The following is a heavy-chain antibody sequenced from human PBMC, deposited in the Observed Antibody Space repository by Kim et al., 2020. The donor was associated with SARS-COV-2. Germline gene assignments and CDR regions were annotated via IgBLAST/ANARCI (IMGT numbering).Heavy chain of an antibody. CDR2: ISYDGSNK. CDR1: GFTFSSYA. CDR3: ARDQVVFTDYDFWSGYFYYYYGMDV. V-gene: IGHV3-30*04. Sequence: GGSLRLSCAASGFTFSSYAMHWVRQAPGKGLEWVAVISYDGSNKYYADSVKGRFTISRDNSKNTLYLQMNSLRAEDTAVYYCARDQVVFTDYDFWSGYFYYYYGMDVWGQGTTVTVSS. D-gene: IGHD3-3*01. J-gene: IGHJ6*02.